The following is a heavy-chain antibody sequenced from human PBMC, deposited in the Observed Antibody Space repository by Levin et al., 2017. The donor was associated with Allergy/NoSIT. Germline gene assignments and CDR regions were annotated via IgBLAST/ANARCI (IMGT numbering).Heavy chain of an antibody. Sequence: KTSETLSLTCTVSGGSISSSSYYWGWIRQPPGKGLEWIGSIYYSGSTYYNPSLKSRVTISVDTSKNQFSLKLSSVTAADTAVYYCARHRLLWFGELLYNWFDPWGQGTLVTVSS. D-gene: IGHD3-10*01. CDR2: IYYSGST. V-gene: IGHV4-39*01. CDR3: ARHRLLWFGELLYNWFDP. J-gene: IGHJ5*02. CDR1: GGSISSSSYY.